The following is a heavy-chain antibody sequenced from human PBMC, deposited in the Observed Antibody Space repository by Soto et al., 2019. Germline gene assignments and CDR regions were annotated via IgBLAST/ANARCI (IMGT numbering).Heavy chain of an antibody. V-gene: IGHV1-69*06. CDR3: ARDGSSGAIDY. D-gene: IGHD1-26*01. CDR1: GGTFSSYA. CDR2: IIPIFGTA. J-gene: IGHJ4*02. Sequence: WASVKVSCKASGGTFSSYAISWVRQAPGQGLEWMGGIIPIFGTANYAQKFQGRVTITADKSTSTAYMELSSLRSEDTAVYHCARDGSSGAIDYWGQGTLVTVSS.